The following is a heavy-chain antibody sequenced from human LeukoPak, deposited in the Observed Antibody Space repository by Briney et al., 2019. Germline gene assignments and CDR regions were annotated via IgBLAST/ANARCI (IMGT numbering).Heavy chain of an antibody. V-gene: IGHV3-43*01. CDR2: VSWDGGSV. CDR3: ARDRGGNSAAFDS. J-gene: IGHJ4*02. Sequence: GGSLRLSCAASGFSFDDYSMHWVRQPPGKGLEWVSLVSWDGGSVYYADSVRGRFTISRDNRKDSLFLQMKSLKSDDSGLYFCARDRGGNSAAFDSWGQGTLVTVSS. D-gene: IGHD5-12*01. CDR1: GFSFDDYS.